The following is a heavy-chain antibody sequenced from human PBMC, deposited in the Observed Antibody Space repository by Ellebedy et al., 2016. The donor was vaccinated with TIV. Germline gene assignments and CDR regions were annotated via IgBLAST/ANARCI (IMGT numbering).Heavy chain of an antibody. J-gene: IGHJ5*02. Sequence: GESLKISXAASGFTFGSYWMSWVRQAPGKGLEWVANIKQDGSEKYYVDSVKGRFTISRDNAKNSLYLQMNSLRAEDTAVYYCARDGDSSFDPWGQGTLVTVSS. D-gene: IGHD6-6*01. CDR2: IKQDGSEK. CDR1: GFTFGSYW. V-gene: IGHV3-7*01. CDR3: ARDGDSSFDP.